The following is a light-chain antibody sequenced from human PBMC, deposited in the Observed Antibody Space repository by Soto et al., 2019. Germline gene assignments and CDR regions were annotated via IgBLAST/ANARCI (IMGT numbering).Light chain of an antibody. CDR1: QSVAGY. CDR2: DTS. J-gene: IGKJ1*01. Sequence: EIVLTQSPATLSLSPGVGAALSCRASQSVAGYLAWYQHKPGQAPRLLIYDTSNRATGIPARFSGSGSGTDFTLTISSLEPEDFAVYYCQQRIDWPWTFGQGTKVEVK. V-gene: IGKV3-11*01. CDR3: QQRIDWPWT.